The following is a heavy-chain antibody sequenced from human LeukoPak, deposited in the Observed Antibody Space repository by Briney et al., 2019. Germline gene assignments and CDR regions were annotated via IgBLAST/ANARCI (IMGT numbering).Heavy chain of an antibody. CDR2: ISSSSSYI. V-gene: IGHV3-21*01. J-gene: IGHJ4*02. D-gene: IGHD3-22*01. CDR1: GFTFSSYS. Sequence: GGSLRLSCAASGFTFSSYSMNWVRQAPGKGLEWFSSISSSSSYIYYADSVKGRFTISRDNAKNSLYLQMNSLRAEDTAVYYCARVGGHYDSSGYYSVWGQGTLVTVSS. CDR3: ARVGGHYDSSGYYSV.